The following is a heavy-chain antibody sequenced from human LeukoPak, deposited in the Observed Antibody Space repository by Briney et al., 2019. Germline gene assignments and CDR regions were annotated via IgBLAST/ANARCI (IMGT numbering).Heavy chain of an antibody. CDR2: ISGSGDTL. Sequence: AGGSLRLSCAASGFTFSSYEMNWVPQSPGKGLEWVSYISGSGDTLYYADSVKGRFTISRDNSKNSLYLQMNSLRAEDTAVYYCARGLGPGPYFDYWGQGTLVTVSS. D-gene: IGHD1-14*01. CDR3: ARGLGPGPYFDY. V-gene: IGHV3-48*03. CDR1: GFTFSSYE. J-gene: IGHJ4*02.